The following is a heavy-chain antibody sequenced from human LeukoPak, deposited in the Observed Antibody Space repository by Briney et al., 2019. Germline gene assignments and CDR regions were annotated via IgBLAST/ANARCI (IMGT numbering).Heavy chain of an antibody. CDR1: GYTFTGYY. D-gene: IGHD2-15*01. CDR3: ARMVDWVAFDI. V-gene: IGHV1-2*02. J-gene: IGHJ3*02. CDR2: INPNSGGT. Sequence: GASVKVSCKAPGYTFTGYYMHWVRQAPGRGLEWMGWINPNSGGTNYAQKFQGRVTMTRDTSISTAYMELSRLRSDDTAVYYCARMVDWVAFDIWGQGTMVTVSS.